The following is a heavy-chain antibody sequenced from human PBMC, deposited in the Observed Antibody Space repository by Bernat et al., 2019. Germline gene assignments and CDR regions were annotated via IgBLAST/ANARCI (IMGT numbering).Heavy chain of an antibody. D-gene: IGHD1-1*01. CDR1: GFTFTSSA. J-gene: IGHJ4*02. V-gene: IGHV1-58*02. Sequence: QMQLVQSGPEVTKPGTSVKVSCTASGFTFTSSAMQCVRQARGQRHEWIGWIVVGSGNTNYAQKVQERVTITSDMSTNTAYMELSSMRSEDTAVYYCEADKGTDWNGQGYFDYWGQGTLVTVSS. CDR3: EADKGTDWNGQGYFDY. CDR2: IVVGSGNT.